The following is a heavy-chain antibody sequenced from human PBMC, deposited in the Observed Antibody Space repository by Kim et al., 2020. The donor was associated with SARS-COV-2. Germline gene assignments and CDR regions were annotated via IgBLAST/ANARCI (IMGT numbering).Heavy chain of an antibody. V-gene: IGHV3-7*01. J-gene: IGHJ4*02. CDR3: ARTAAVGTRAFAY. Sequence: LSLTCAVSGFPFSNYWMSWVRQAPGKGLEWVANIMADGSETNYVDSVKGRFIISRDNAKNSLYLQMHSLRAEDTSVYHCARTAAVGTRAFAYWGQGT. CDR2: IMADGSET. D-gene: IGHD6-13*01. CDR1: GFPFSNYW.